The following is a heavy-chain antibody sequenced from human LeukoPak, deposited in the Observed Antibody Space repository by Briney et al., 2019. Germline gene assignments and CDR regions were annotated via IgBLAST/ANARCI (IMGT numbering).Heavy chain of an antibody. CDR1: GFTFTSSA. CDR3: AAPYGDYRYYYYGMDV. J-gene: IGHJ6*02. CDR2: IVVGSGNT. V-gene: IGHV1-58*02. D-gene: IGHD4-17*01. Sequence: SVKVSCKASGFTFTSSAMQWVRQARGQRLEWIGWIVVGSGNTNYAQKFQERVTITRDMSTSTAYMELSSLRSEDTAVYYCAAPYGDYRYYYYGMDVRGQGTTVTVSS.